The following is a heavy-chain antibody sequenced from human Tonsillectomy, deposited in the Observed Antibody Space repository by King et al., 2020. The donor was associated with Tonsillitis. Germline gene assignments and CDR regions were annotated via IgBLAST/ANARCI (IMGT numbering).Heavy chain of an antibody. V-gene: IGHV4-59*01. CDR1: GGSIISNY. J-gene: IGHJ6*03. CDR3: ARSQSSGDIVVVPGYYYMDV. D-gene: IGHD2-2*01. Sequence: VQLQESGPGLVKPSETLSLTCTVSGGSIISNYWSWLRQPPGRGLEWLGYIYSSGSTNYNPSLKSRVTISVDTSKNQFSLRLSSVTAADTAVYYCARSQSSGDIVVVPGYYYMDVWGKGTTVTVSS. CDR2: IYSSGST.